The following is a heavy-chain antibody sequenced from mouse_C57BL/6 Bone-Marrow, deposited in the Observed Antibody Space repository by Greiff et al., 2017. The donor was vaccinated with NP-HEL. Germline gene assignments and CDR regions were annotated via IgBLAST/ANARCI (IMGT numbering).Heavy chain of an antibody. J-gene: IGHJ4*01. CDR3: ARDYGSGVDY. V-gene: IGHV1-69*01. CDR1: GYTFTSYW. D-gene: IGHD1-1*01. Sequence: QVQLQQPGAELVMPGASVKLSCKASGYTFTSYWMHWVQQRPGQGLEWIGEIGPSDSYTNSNQKFKGKSTLTVDKSSSTAYMQLSSLTSEDSAVYYCARDYGSGVDYWGQGTSVTVSS. CDR2: IGPSDSYT.